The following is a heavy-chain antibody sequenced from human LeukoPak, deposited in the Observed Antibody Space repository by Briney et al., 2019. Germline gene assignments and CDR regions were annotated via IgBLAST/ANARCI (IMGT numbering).Heavy chain of an antibody. V-gene: IGHV1-8*01. CDR2: MNPNSGNT. D-gene: IGHD3-22*01. CDR1: GGIFSDYA. Sequence: GASVKVSCKASGGIFSDYALNWVRQATGQGLEWMGWMNPNSGNTGYAQKFQGRVTITRNTSISTAYMELSSLRSEDTAVYYCARERRYYDSSGYYYGAAFDIWGQGTMVTVSS. CDR3: ARERRYYDSSGYYYGAAFDI. J-gene: IGHJ3*02.